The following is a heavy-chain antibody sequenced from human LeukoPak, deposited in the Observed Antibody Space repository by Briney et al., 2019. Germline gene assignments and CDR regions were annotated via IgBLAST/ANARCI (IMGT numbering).Heavy chain of an antibody. V-gene: IGHV4-39*01. D-gene: IGHD3-10*01. CDR2: IYYSGST. J-gene: IGHJ4*02. CDR1: GGSISSSSYY. CDR3: ARHQTYYGSGSYRYFDY. Sequence: SETLSLTCTVSGGSISSSSYYWGWIRQPPGKGLEWIGSIYYSGSTYYNPSLKSRVTISVDTPKNQFSLKVSSVTAADTAVYYCARHQTYYGSGSYRYFDYWGQGTLVTVSS.